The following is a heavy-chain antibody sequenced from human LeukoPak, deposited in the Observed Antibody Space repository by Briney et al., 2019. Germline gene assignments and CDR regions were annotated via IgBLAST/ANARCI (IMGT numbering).Heavy chain of an antibody. Sequence: GGSLRLSCAASGFTFSSYAMSWVRQAPGKGLEWVSAISDSGGSTYCADSVKGRFSISRDNSKNTLYLQMNSLRAEDTALYYCAKVAYYDSSGYPTGYWGQGTLVTVSS. J-gene: IGHJ4*02. V-gene: IGHV3-23*01. CDR1: GFTFSSYA. CDR3: AKVAYYDSSGYPTGY. CDR2: ISDSGGST. D-gene: IGHD3-22*01.